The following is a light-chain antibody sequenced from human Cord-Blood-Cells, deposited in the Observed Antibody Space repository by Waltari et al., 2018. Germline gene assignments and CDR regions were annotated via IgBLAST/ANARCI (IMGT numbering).Light chain of an antibody. CDR3: GTWDSSLSAAV. CDR1: STNIGYTY. CDR2: ENN. J-gene: IGLJ7*01. Sequence: QSVLTQPPSVSAAPGQKVNISCSGSSTNIGYTYVSWYQQLPGTAPNLLIDENNTRPSWNPDRFSGSESGTSATRGSTGLETGDEAEYYWGTWDSSLSAAVFGGGTQLTVL. V-gene: IGLV1-51*02.